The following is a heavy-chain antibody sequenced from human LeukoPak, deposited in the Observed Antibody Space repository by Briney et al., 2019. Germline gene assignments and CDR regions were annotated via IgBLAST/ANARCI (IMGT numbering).Heavy chain of an antibody. CDR1: GFTFSSYA. Sequence: GGSLRLSCAASGFTFSSYAMSWVRQAPGKGLEWVANINQDGSEKYYVDSVKGRFTISRDNAKNSLYLQMNSLRAEDTAVYYCARDHPYCSSTSCSYYFDYWGQGTLVTVSS. J-gene: IGHJ4*02. D-gene: IGHD2-2*01. CDR3: ARDHPYCSSTSCSYYFDY. CDR2: INQDGSEK. V-gene: IGHV3-7*01.